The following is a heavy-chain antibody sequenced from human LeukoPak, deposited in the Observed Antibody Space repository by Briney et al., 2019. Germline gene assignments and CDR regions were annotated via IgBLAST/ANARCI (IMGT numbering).Heavy chain of an antibody. J-gene: IGHJ3*02. CDR2: INYSGST. Sequence: PSETLSLTCTVSGGSIGIYYWSWLRQPPEKGLEWIGYINYSGSTNYNPSIRGRVTVSVDTSKNQFSLKLSSVTAADTAVYYCARHHDYDSGSLRRAFDMWGQGTMVTVSS. CDR3: ARHHDYDSGSLRRAFDM. CDR1: GGSIGIYY. V-gene: IGHV4-59*08. D-gene: IGHD1-26*01.